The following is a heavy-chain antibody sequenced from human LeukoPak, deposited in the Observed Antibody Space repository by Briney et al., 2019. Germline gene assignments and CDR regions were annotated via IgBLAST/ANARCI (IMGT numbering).Heavy chain of an antibody. J-gene: IGHJ5*02. CDR1: GFTFSSYS. Sequence: PGGSLRLSCAASGFTFSSYSMNWVRQAPGKGLEWVSSISSRSSYIYYADSVKGRFTIYRDNAQNSVYLQMNSLRAEDTAVYYCARVDRDCGGDCYPDRFDPWGQGTLVTVSS. CDR3: ARVDRDCGGDCYPDRFDP. CDR2: ISSRSSYI. V-gene: IGHV3-21*01. D-gene: IGHD2-21*02.